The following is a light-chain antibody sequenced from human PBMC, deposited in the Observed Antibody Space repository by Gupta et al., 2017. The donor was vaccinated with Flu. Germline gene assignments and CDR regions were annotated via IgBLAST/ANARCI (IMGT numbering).Light chain of an antibody. CDR2: LGS. J-gene: IGKJ4*01. CDR1: QSLLYRNGHNY. CDR3: MQTKKGFPFT. Sequence: DIALTQSPVALPVIPGEPASIACRSSQSLLYRNGHNYLDWYLQKPGHSPQLLIYLGSSRASGVPDRFSGSGSGTDFTLKISRVDAEDVGVYYCMQTKKGFPFTFGRGTKVEIK. V-gene: IGKV2-28*01.